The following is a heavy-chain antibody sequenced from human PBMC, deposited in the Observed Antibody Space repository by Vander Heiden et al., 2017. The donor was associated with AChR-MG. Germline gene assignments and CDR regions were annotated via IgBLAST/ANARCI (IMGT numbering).Heavy chain of an antibody. CDR3: ARGRSDSCWYFDL. D-gene: IGHD2-15*01. CDR2: ISSSGTTI. J-gene: IGHJ2*01. V-gene: IGHV3-11*01. Sequence: QVQLVESGGGLVKPGGSLRLSCAASGFTFSDYYMTWIRQAPGKGLEWVSYISSSGTTIYYADAVKGRFTISRDNAKNSLYLQMNSLTAEDTAVYFCARGRSDSCWYFDLWGRGTLVTVSS. CDR1: GFTFSDYY.